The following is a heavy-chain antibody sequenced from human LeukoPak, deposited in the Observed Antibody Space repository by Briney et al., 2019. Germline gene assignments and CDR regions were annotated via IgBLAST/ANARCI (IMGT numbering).Heavy chain of an antibody. CDR3: ARGSSGWPNFDY. J-gene: IGHJ4*02. D-gene: IGHD6-19*01. CDR2: TYYRSKWYN. Sequence: SQTLSLTCAISGDSVSSNSAAWNWIRQSPSRGLEWLGRTYYRSKWYNDYAVSVKSRITINPDTPKNQFSLKLSSVTAADTAVYYCARGSSGWPNFDYWGQGTLVTVSS. CDR1: GDSVSSNSAA. V-gene: IGHV6-1*01.